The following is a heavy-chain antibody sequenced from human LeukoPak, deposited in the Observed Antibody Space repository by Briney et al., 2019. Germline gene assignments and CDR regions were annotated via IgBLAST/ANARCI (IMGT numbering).Heavy chain of an antibody. J-gene: IGHJ5*02. CDR1: GGTFSSYA. CDR2: IIPIFGTA. D-gene: IGHD3-10*01. Sequence: GASVKVSCKASGGTFSSYAISWVRQAPGQGLEWMGGIIPIFGTANYAQKFQGRVTITTDESTSTAYMELSSLRSEDTAVYYCARSYYYGSGSYYNPNLWFDPWGQGTLVTVSS. V-gene: IGHV1-69*05. CDR3: ARSYYYGSGSYYNPNLWFDP.